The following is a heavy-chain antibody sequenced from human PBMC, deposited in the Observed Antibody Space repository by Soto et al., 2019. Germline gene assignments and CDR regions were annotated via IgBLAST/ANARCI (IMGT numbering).Heavy chain of an antibody. CDR2: INSDGSTI. CDR1: GFNFGPFW. J-gene: IGHJ3*02. CDR3: VRDRGYPDSFDI. Sequence: PGGSLRLSCAASGFNFGPFWMHWVRQTPGKGLVWVSHINSDGSTIVYADSVKGRFTISRDNAKNTLYLQMNSLRVDDTAVYFCVRDRGYPDSFDIWGQGTMVTVSS. V-gene: IGHV3-74*01. D-gene: IGHD3-10*01.